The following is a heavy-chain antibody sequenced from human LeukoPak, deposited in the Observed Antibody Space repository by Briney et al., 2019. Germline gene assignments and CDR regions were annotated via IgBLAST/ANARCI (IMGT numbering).Heavy chain of an antibody. CDR2: INPNSGGT. J-gene: IGHJ6*03. D-gene: IGHD2-2*01. CDR1: GYTFTGYY. Sequence: GASVKVSCKASGYTFTGYYMHWVRQAPGQGLEWMGWINPNSGGTNYAQKFQGRVTITRDTSISTAYMGLSRLRSDDTAVYYCARDLGYCSSTSCLDYYMDVWGKGTTVTVSS. CDR3: ARDLGYCSSTSCLDYYMDV. V-gene: IGHV1-2*02.